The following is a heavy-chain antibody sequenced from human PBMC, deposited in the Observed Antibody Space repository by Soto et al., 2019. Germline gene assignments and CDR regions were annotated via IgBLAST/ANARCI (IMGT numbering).Heavy chain of an antibody. CDR2: IFPADSEI. V-gene: IGHV5-51*01. Sequence: GESLKLSCQSFGYTFTAYWIAWVRQMPGKGLEWMGIIFPADSEIRYSPSFRGHVTISADKSISTAYLQWSSLEASDTAMYYCARPLYPGYCTDGVCYSYDYWGQGTPVTVSS. J-gene: IGHJ4*02. CDR3: ARPLYPGYCTDGVCYSYDY. CDR1: GYTFTAYW. D-gene: IGHD2-8*01.